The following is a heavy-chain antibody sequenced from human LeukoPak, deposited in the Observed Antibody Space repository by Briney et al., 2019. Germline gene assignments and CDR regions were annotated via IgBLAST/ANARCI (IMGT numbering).Heavy chain of an antibody. CDR2: ISYDGSNK. CDR3: AKDPSAYRQWLVGYFDY. J-gene: IGHJ4*02. V-gene: IGHV3-30-3*01. D-gene: IGHD6-19*01. CDR1: GFTFSSYA. Sequence: GRSLRLSCAASGFTFSSYAMHWVRQAPGKGLEWVAVISYDGSNKYYADSVKGRFTISRDNSKNTLYLQMNSLRAEDTAMYCCAKDPSAYRQWLVGYFDYWGQGTLVTVSS.